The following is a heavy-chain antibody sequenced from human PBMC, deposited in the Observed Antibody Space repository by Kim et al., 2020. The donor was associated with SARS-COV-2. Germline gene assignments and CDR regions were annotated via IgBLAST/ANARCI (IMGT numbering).Heavy chain of an antibody. V-gene: IGHV4-34*01. CDR2: INHSGST. CDR3: ARGSRGPHPRGIVVVVAARPSDGMDV. D-gene: IGHD2-15*01. CDR1: GGSFSGYY. Sequence: SETLSLTCAVYGGSFSGYYWSWIRQPPGKGLEWIGEINHSGSTNYNPSLKSRVTISVDTSKNQFSLKLSSVTAADTAVYYCARGSRGPHPRGIVVVVAARPSDGMDVWGQGTTVTVSS. J-gene: IGHJ6*02.